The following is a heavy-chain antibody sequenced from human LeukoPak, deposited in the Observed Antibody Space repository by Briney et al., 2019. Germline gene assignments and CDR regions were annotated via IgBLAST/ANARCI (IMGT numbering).Heavy chain of an antibody. CDR3: ARGLMGWNGFDP. J-gene: IGHJ5*02. CDR2: IYYSGST. Sequence: SETLSLTCTVSGGSISSSSYYWGWIRQPPGKGLEWIGSIYYSGSTYYNPSLKSRVTTSVDTSRNQFSLNLSSVTAADTAIYYCARGLMGWNGFDPWGQGTLVTVSS. CDR1: GGSISSSSYY. D-gene: IGHD2-15*01. V-gene: IGHV4-39*07.